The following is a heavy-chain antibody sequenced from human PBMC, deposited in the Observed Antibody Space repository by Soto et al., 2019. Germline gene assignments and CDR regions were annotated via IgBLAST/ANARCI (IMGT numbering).Heavy chain of an antibody. J-gene: IGHJ5*02. CDR3: ARSARTCDWLLYGEFDP. D-gene: IGHD3-9*01. CDR1: GGTFSSYA. CDR2: IIPIFGTA. Sequence: QVQLVQSGAEVKKPGSSVKVSCKASGGTFSSYAVSWVRQAPGQGLEWMGGIIPIFGTANYAQKFQGRVTITADKSTSTAYMELSSLRSEDTAVYYCARSARTCDWLLYGEFDPWGQGTLVTVSS. V-gene: IGHV1-69*06.